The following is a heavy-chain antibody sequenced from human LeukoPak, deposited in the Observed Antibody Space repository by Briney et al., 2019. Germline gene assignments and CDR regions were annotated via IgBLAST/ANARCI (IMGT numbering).Heavy chain of an antibody. Sequence: SVKVSCKASGGTFSSYAISWVRQAPGQGLEWMGGIIPILGTANYAQKFQGRVTITTDESTSTAYMELSSLRSEDTAVYYCARAPSYSGSYYFDYWGQGTLVTVSS. J-gene: IGHJ4*02. D-gene: IGHD1-26*01. CDR2: IIPILGTA. CDR3: ARAPSYSGSYYFDY. CDR1: GGTFSSYA. V-gene: IGHV1-69*05.